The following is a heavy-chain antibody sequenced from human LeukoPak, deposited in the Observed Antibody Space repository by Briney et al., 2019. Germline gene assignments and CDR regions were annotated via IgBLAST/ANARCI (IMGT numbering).Heavy chain of an antibody. J-gene: IGHJ4*02. Sequence: GGSLRLSCAASEFTFSNYVMNWVRQAPGKGLEWVANVKEDGSQKTYVDSVKGRFTISRDNAKNSLYLQMNNVRAEDTAVYYCARYTYKHDCWGQGTLVTVSS. CDR3: ARYTYKHDC. CDR1: EFTFSNYV. D-gene: IGHD5-24*01. V-gene: IGHV3-7*01. CDR2: VKEDGSQK.